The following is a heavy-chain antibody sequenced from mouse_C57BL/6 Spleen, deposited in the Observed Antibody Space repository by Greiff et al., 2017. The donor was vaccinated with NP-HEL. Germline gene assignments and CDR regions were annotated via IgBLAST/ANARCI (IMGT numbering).Heavy chain of an antibody. CDR1: GFNIKDYY. Sequence: EVQGVESGAELVRPGASVKLSCTASGFNIKDYYMHWVKQRPEQGLEWIGRIDPEDGDTEYAPKFQGKATMTADTSSNTAYLQLSSLTSEDTAVYYCTPQLRLRYYAMDYWGQGTSVTVSS. V-gene: IGHV14-1*01. CDR3: TPQLRLRYYAMDY. CDR2: IDPEDGDT. J-gene: IGHJ4*01. D-gene: IGHD3-2*02.